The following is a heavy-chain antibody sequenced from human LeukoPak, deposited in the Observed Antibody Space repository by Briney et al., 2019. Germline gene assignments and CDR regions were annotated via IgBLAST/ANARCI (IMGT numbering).Heavy chain of an antibody. CDR1: GYTFTGYY. CDR2: ISPNSGGT. D-gene: IGHD1-26*01. CDR3: ARGRGSYNAFDI. J-gene: IGHJ3*02. V-gene: IGHV1-2*02. Sequence: ASVKVSCKASGYTFTGYYMHWVRQAPGQGLEWMGWISPNSGGTNYAQKFQGRVTMTRDTSISTAYMELSRLRSDDTAVYYCARGRGSYNAFDIWGQGTMVTVSS.